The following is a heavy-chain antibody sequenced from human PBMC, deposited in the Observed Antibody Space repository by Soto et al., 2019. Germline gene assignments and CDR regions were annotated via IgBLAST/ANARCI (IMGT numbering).Heavy chain of an antibody. D-gene: IGHD3-16*01. CDR3: ARGGGLNWYFDL. Sequence: EVQLVESGGGLVQPGGSLRLSCAASGFTFSSYWMHWVRQAPGKGLVWVSRINSDGSSTNYADSVKGRFTISRDNAKHTLYLQMTSLRAEDTAVYYCARGGGLNWYFDLWGRGTLVTVSS. J-gene: IGHJ2*01. V-gene: IGHV3-74*01. CDR1: GFTFSSYW. CDR2: INSDGSST.